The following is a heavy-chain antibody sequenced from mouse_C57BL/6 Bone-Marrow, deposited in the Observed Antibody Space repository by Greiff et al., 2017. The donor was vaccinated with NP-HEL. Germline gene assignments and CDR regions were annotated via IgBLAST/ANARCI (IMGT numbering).Heavy chain of an antibody. CDR1: GYTFTSYW. J-gene: IGHJ1*03. V-gene: IGHV1-64*01. Sequence: VQLQQSGAELVKPGASVKLSCKASGYTFTSYWMHWVKQRPGQGLEWIGMIHPNSGSTNYNEKFKSKATLTVDKSSSTAYMQLSSLTSEDSAVYYCARRVAHWYFDVWGTGTTVTVSS. CDR3: ARRVAHWYFDV. D-gene: IGHD1-1*01. CDR2: IHPNSGST.